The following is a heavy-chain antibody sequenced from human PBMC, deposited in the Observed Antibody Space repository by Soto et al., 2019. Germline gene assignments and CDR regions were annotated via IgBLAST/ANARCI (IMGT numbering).Heavy chain of an antibody. J-gene: IGHJ4*02. CDR2: ILDDEYNQ. V-gene: IGHV3-30-3*01. Sequence: QVQLVESGGGVVQPGRSLRLSCAASGFTFSDYVMHWVRQAPGKGLEWVAVILDDEYNQYYADSVKGRFTISRDKSRNTLYLQMNSLRPADTAVYYCARDDEGGSNCDLGYWGQGTLVTVSS. CDR3: ARDDEGGSNCDLGY. CDR1: GFTFSDYV. D-gene: IGHD3-10*01.